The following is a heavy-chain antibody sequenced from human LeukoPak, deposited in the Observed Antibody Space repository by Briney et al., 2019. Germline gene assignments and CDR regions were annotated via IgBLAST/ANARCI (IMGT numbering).Heavy chain of an antibody. CDR3: ARMETPDTSGTTPGNY. CDR2: ITDSGTFT. J-gene: IGHJ4*02. CDR1: GFTFSSYS. V-gene: IGHV3-21*01. D-gene: IGHD3-22*01. Sequence: GGSLRLSCAASGFTFSSYSMSWVRQAPGKGPEWVSSITDSGTFTYYVDSLRGRFTISRDNAKNSLYLQMNSLRAEDTAVYHCARMETPDTSGTTPGNYWGQGTLVTVSS.